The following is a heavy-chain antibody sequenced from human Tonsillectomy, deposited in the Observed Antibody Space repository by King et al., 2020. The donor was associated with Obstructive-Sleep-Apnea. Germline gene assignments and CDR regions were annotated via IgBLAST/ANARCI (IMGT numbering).Heavy chain of an antibody. V-gene: IGHV3-30*18. CDR1: GFTFSTYG. CDR3: AKEVVPRFSGWFSDN. J-gene: IGHJ4*02. Sequence: QLVESGGGVVQPGGSLRLSCAASGFTFSTYGMHWVRQAPGKGPEGGAVISYSGKTEYYASSAKGRFAISRDNSQNTLHLQMNSLRAEDTALYYCAKEVVPRFSGWFSDNWGQGTLVTVSA. D-gene: IGHD6-19*01. CDR2: ISYSGKTE.